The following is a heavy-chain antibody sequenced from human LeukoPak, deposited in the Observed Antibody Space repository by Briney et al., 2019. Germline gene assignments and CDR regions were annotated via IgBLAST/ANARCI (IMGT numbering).Heavy chain of an antibody. V-gene: IGHV4-39*01. Sequence: PSETLSLTCTVSGGSITSTSYFWGWIRQPPGKGLEWIASIYYSGSTYYNPSLKSRVTISVDTSKNQFSLKLSSVTAADTAVYYCARHSVNYAGWFDPWGQGTLVTVSS. CDR2: IYYSGST. D-gene: IGHD1-7*01. CDR1: GGSITSTSYF. J-gene: IGHJ5*02. CDR3: ARHSVNYAGWFDP.